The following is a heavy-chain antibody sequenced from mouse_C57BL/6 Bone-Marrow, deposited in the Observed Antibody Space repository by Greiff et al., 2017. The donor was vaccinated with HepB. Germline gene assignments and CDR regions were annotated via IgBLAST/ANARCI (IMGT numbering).Heavy chain of an antibody. V-gene: IGHV5-17*01. CDR3: ARLTVVAYYAMDY. CDR2: ISSGSSTI. J-gene: IGHJ4*01. CDR1: GFTFSDYG. Sequence: DVQLVESGGGLVKPGGSLKLSCAASGFTFSDYGMHWVRQAPEKGLEWVAYISSGSSTIYYADTVKGRFTISRDNAKNTLFLQMTSLRSEDTAMYYCARLTVVAYYAMDYWGQGTSVTVSS. D-gene: IGHD1-1*01.